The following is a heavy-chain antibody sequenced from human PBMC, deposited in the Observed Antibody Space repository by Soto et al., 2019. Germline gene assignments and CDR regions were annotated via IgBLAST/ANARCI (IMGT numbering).Heavy chain of an antibody. Sequence: TGVSLRLSFAASGFSFISYGMHWVRQAPGRWLEWFSRINSGGSGTTDAVSVKGRFTISRDNAKNTLSLQMNSLRAGDTAVYYYAGTSPWLGNLHPLQYVFAIWGQGIMVTV. CDR3: AGTSPWLGNLHPLQYVFAI. CDR2: INSGGSGT. CDR1: GFSFISYG. J-gene: IGHJ3*02. D-gene: IGHD3-10*01. V-gene: IGHV3-74*03.